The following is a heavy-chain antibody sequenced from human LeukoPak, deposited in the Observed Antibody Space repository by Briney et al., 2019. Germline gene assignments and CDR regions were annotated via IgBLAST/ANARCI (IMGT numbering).Heavy chain of an antibody. CDR2: ISGSGGST. CDR3: AKDLACSSTSCYSY. CDR1: GFTFSSYA. J-gene: IGHJ4*02. Sequence: GGSLRLSCAASGFTFSSYAMSWVRQAPGKGLEWASAISGSGGSTYYADSVKGRFTISRDNSKNTLYLQMNSLRAEDTAVYYCAKDLACSSTSCYSYWGQGTLVTVSS. D-gene: IGHD2-2*01. V-gene: IGHV3-23*01.